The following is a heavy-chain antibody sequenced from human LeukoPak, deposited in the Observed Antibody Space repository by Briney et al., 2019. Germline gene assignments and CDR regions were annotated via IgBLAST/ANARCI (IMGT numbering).Heavy chain of an antibody. Sequence: ASVKVSCKASGYTFTSYGISWVRQAPGQGLEWMGWISAYNGNTNYAQKLQGRVTMTTDISASTAYMELRSLRSDDTAVYYCASDPRIAVAGNYWGQGTLVTVSS. CDR2: ISAYNGNT. J-gene: IGHJ4*02. CDR3: ASDPRIAVAGNY. D-gene: IGHD6-19*01. CDR1: GYTFTSYG. V-gene: IGHV1-18*01.